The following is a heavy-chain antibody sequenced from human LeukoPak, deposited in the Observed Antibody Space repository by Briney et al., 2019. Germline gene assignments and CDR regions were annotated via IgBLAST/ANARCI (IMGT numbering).Heavy chain of an antibody. CDR3: ARSNINGYSSSWYYAYWFDP. D-gene: IGHD6-13*01. V-gene: IGHV4-30-4*08. CDR2: IYYSGST. J-gene: IGHJ5*02. Sequence: SQTLSLTCTVSGGSISSGDYYWSWIRQPPGKGLEWIGYIYYSGSTYYNPSLRSRVTISVDTSKNQSSLKLSYVTAADTAVYYCARSNINGYSSSWYYAYWFDPWGQGTLVTVSS. CDR1: GGSISSGDYY.